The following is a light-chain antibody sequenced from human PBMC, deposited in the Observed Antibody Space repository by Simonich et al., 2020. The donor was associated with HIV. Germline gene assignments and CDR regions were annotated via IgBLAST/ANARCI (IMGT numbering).Light chain of an antibody. J-gene: IGKJ2*01. V-gene: IGKV1-39*01. CDR1: QSISRY. CDR2: AAS. CDR3: QQSYSTAPYT. Sequence: DIQMTQSPSSLSASVGDRVTITCRASQSISRYLNWYQQKPGKAPKLLIHAASSLQSGVPSRFSGGGSGTEFTLTISSLQPEDSATYFCQQSYSTAPYTFGLGTNLEIK.